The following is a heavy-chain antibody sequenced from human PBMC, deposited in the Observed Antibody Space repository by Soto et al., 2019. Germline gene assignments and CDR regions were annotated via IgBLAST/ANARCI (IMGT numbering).Heavy chain of an antibody. D-gene: IGHD3-22*01. CDR1: GVTFSSYA. V-gene: IGHV3-33*05. CDR2: ISYDGSKG. J-gene: IGHJ4*02. CDR3: ARGVMWNSYQSSGFDY. Sequence: QPGGSLRLSCAAAGVTFSSYAIHWVRLAPGKGLEWLSLISYDGSKGYYADSVKGRLTISRDNSENTVFLQMNSLRAEDTAVYYCARGVMWNSYQSSGFDYWGQGALVTVSS.